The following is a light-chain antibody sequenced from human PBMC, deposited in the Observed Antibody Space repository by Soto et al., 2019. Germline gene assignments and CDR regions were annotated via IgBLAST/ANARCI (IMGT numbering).Light chain of an antibody. V-gene: IGLV1-47*01. J-gene: IGLJ2*01. CDR2: RNN. Sequence: QSVLTKPPSASGTPGRRVTISCSGSLSNIGSNFIYWYQQLPGSAPKLLINRNNERPSGVPDRFSGSKSGTSASLAISGLRSEDEADYHCAAWDDSLRGVVFRGGTKVTVL. CDR1: LSNIGSNF. CDR3: AAWDDSLRGVV.